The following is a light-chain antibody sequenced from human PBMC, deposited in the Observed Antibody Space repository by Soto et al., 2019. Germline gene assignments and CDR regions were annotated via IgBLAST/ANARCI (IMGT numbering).Light chain of an antibody. CDR2: GNS. Sequence: QSVLTQPPSVSGAPGPRVTISCTGSSSNIGAGYDVHWYQQLPGTAPKLLIYGNSNRPSGVPDRFSGSKSGTSASLAITGLQAEDEADYYCQSYDSSLSGPCVVFGGGTKLTVL. V-gene: IGLV1-40*01. J-gene: IGLJ2*01. CDR3: QSYDSSLSGPCVV. CDR1: SSNIGAGYD.